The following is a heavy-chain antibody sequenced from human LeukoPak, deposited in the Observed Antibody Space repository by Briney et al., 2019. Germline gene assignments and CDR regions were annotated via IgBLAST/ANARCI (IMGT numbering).Heavy chain of an antibody. CDR2: INPTSGGT. CDR1: GYTFTGCY. Sequence: ASVKVSCKASGYTFTGCYIHWVRQAPGQGLEWMGWINPTSGGTKYAQKFQGRVTMTRDTSISTAYMELSRLRADDTAVFYCARGGSAWDNPFDYWAQGTLVTVSS. CDR3: ARGGSAWDNPFDY. D-gene: IGHD6-19*01. V-gene: IGHV1-2*02. J-gene: IGHJ4*02.